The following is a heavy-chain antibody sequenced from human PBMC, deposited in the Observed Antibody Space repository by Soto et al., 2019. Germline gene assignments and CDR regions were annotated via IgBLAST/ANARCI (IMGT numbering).Heavy chain of an antibody. CDR3: PNGHNSGTSRFYFDY. D-gene: IGHD1-26*01. CDR2: ISASGGST. J-gene: IGHJ4*02. V-gene: IGHV3-23*01. Sequence: PGGSLRLSCGASGITLSSYAMSWVRQAPGKGPEWVSGISASGGSTSYADSVKGRFTISRDNSKNTLYLQMNSLRADDTAVYHCPNGHNSGTSRFYFDYWGQGAMVTVS. CDR1: GITLSSYA.